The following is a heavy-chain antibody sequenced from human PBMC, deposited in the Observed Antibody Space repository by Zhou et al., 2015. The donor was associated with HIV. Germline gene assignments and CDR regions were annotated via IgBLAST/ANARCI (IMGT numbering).Heavy chain of an antibody. CDR1: GYTFSSYY. D-gene: IGHD1-26*01. CDR2: FSPGDGRT. CDR3: ATSSSEWALRGLLDS. J-gene: IGHJ4*02. Sequence: QAELVQSGAEVKNPGASVKISCKTSGYTFSSYYLHWVRQVPGQGPEWMGIFSPGDGRTTYAQIFQGRLTMTRDTSTSTFYMELSSLKSEDTAIYYCATSSSEWALRGLLDSWGRGTLVIVSP. V-gene: IGHV1-46*01.